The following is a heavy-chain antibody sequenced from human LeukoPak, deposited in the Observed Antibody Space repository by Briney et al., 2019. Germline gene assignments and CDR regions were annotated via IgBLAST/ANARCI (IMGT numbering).Heavy chain of an antibody. CDR2: ISYDGSNK. V-gene: IGHV3-30*04. D-gene: IGHD1-26*01. J-gene: IGHJ6*02. CDR3: ARVIGSQDPDYYYYYGMDV. CDR1: GFTFSSYA. Sequence: GGSLRLSCAASGFTFSSYAMHWVRQAPGKGLEWVAVISYDGSNKYYADSVKGRFTISRDNSKKTLYLRMNSLRAEDTAVYYCARVIGSQDPDYYYYYGMDVWGQGTTVTVSS.